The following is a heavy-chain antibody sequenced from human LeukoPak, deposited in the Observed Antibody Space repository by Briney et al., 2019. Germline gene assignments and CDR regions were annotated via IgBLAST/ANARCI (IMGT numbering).Heavy chain of an antibody. CDR2: IYYSGST. V-gene: IGHV4-39*01. CDR3: ASQIVVSSYLFNY. J-gene: IGHJ4*02. Sequence: PSETLSLTCTVSGGSISSSSYYWGWIRQPPGKGLEWIGSIYYSGSTYYNPSLNSRLTISVDTSKRQFSLRLTSVTAADTAVYYCASQIVVSSYLFNYWGQGILVIVSS. D-gene: IGHD2-15*01. CDR1: GGSISSSSYY.